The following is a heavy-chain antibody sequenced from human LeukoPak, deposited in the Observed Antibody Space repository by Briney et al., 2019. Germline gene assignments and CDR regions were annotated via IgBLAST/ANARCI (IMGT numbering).Heavy chain of an antibody. J-gene: IGHJ4*02. Sequence: GRSLRLSCAASGFXFSGSTIHRVRQASGKGLEWVGRIRSKADSYATAYAASVKGRFTISRDDSKNTAFLQMNSLKTEDTAVYYCTRLDWNDEGFDYWGQGTLVTVSS. D-gene: IGHD1-1*01. CDR3: TRLDWNDEGFDY. CDR2: IRSKADSYAT. CDR1: GFXFSGST. V-gene: IGHV3-73*01.